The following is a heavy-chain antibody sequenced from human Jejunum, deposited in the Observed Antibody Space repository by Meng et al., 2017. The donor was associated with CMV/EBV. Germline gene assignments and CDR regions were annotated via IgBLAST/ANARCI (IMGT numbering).Heavy chain of an antibody. Sequence: TVSGGSISGYYWSWIRQPPGKGLGWIGYISYSGSTNYNPSLKSRVTISVDTSKNQFSLRMSSVTAADTGVYYCARDRKSRSEFDYWSQGTLVTVSS. CDR1: GGSISGYY. CDR3: ARDRKSRSEFDY. CDR2: ISYSGST. V-gene: IGHV4-59*01. D-gene: IGHD1-14*01. J-gene: IGHJ4*02.